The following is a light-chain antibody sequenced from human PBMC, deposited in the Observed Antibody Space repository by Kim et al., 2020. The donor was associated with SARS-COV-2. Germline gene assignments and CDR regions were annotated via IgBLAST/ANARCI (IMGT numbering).Light chain of an antibody. J-gene: IGLJ1*01. CDR3: QVWDSNTYV. V-gene: IGLV3-9*01. CDR1: NIGSKS. CDR2: RDT. Sequence: SVALGQTARITCEGNNIGSKSVHWYQQKPGQAPVLVIYRDTNRPSGIPQRFSGSNPGNTATLTISRGQAGDEADYYCQVWDSNTYVFGTGTKVTVL.